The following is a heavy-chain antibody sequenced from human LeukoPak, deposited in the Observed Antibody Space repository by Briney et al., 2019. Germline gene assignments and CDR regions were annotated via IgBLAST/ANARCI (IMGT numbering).Heavy chain of an antibody. J-gene: IGHJ5*02. D-gene: IGHD6-19*01. CDR3: ARGYSSGWFLS. CDR1: GFTFSSYD. CDR2: IWYDGSNK. Sequence: GRSLRLSCAASGFTFSSYDMHWVRQAPGKGLEWVAVIWYDGSNKYYADSVKGRFTISRDNSKNTLYLQMNSLRAEDTAVYYCARGYSSGWFLSWGQGTLVTVSS. V-gene: IGHV3-33*01.